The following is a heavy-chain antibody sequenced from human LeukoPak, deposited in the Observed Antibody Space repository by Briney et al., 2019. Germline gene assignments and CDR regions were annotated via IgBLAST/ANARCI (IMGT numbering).Heavy chain of an antibody. Sequence: ASVKVSCKASGYTFTSYDINWVRQATGQGLEWMGWMNPNSGNTGYAQKFQGRVTITADESTSTAYMELSSLRSEDTAVYYCAREDCSGGSCYDWFDPWGQGTLVTVSS. CDR2: MNPNSGNT. V-gene: IGHV1-8*01. J-gene: IGHJ5*02. D-gene: IGHD2-15*01. CDR3: AREDCSGGSCYDWFDP. CDR1: GYTFTSYD.